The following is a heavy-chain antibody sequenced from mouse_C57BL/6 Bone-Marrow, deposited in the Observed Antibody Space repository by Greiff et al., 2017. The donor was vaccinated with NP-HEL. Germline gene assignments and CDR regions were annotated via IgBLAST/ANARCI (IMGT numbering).Heavy chain of an antibody. D-gene: IGHD2-3*01. CDR1: GYTFTSYG. CDR2: IYPRSGNT. J-gene: IGHJ3*01. Sequence: LVESGAELARPGASVKLSCKASGYTFTSYGISWVKQRTGQGLEWIGEIYPRSGNTYYNEKFKGKATLTADKSSSTAYMELRSLTSEDSAVYFCARGRWLLEFAYWGQGTLVTVSA. CDR3: ARGRWLLEFAY. V-gene: IGHV1-81*01.